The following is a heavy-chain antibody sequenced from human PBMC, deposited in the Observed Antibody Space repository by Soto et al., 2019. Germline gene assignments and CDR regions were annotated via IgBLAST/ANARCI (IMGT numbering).Heavy chain of an antibody. CDR2: ISGSGGST. CDR3: ANYLTAVGATSPFEY. Sequence: GGSLRLSCAASGFTFSSYAMSWVRQAPGKGLEWVSAISGSGGSTYYADSVKGRFTISRDNSKNTLYLQMNSLRAEDTAVYFCANYLTAVGATSPFEYWGQGTPVTVSS. J-gene: IGHJ4*02. D-gene: IGHD1-26*01. CDR1: GFTFSSYA. V-gene: IGHV3-23*01.